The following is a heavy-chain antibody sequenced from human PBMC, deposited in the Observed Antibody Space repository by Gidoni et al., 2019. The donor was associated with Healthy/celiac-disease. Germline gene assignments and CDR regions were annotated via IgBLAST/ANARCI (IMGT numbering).Heavy chain of an antibody. CDR2: ISGSGGST. CDR3: ANSALGYSGSFPGPLGY. V-gene: IGHV3-23*01. CDR1: GFTFSSCA. D-gene: IGHD1-26*01. Sequence: VQLLDSGGGLVQPGGSLRLSCSASGFTFSSCAMSWVRQAPGKGLGWVSAISGSGGSTYYADSVKGRFTISRDNSKNTLYLQMNSLRAEDTAVYYCANSALGYSGSFPGPLGYWGQGTLVTVSS. J-gene: IGHJ4*02.